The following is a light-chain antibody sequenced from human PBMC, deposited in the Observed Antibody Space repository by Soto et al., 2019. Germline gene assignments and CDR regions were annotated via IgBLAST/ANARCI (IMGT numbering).Light chain of an antibody. Sequence: DIQMTQSPSSVSASVGDRVTISCQASQGISRSLAWYQQKPGRAPKLLIYDASTLESGVPSRSSGSGSETEFTLTISRLQPDDFATYFCHSRAFGQGTRLEIK. CDR1: QGISRS. CDR2: DAS. J-gene: IGKJ5*01. V-gene: IGKV1-12*01. CDR3: HSRA.